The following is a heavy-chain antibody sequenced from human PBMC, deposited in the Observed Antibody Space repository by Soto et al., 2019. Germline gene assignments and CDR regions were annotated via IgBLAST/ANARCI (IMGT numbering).Heavy chain of an antibody. D-gene: IGHD3-10*01. CDR3: ARDQIPMATGYYDGMDV. CDR1: VGTFSSYA. J-gene: IGHJ6*02. CDR2: IIPIFGTA. Sequence: AAVKLSCRASVGTFSSYAISWVRPGPGQGLEWMGGIIPIFGTANYAQKFQGRVTITADESTSTAYMELSSLRSEDTAVYYCARDQIPMATGYYDGMDVWGQGTTVTVSS. V-gene: IGHV1-69*13.